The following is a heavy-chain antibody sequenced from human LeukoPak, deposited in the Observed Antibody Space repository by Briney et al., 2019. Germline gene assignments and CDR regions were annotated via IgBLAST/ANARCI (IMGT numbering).Heavy chain of an antibody. CDR1: GFTFSSYT. D-gene: IGHD3-22*01. CDR2: ISGCGDST. V-gene: IGHV3-23*01. CDR3: ARPNYYDSSGRDIYYYYYMDV. J-gene: IGHJ6*03. Sequence: PGGPLRLSCAASGFTFSSYTMTWVRQAPGKGLEWVSAISGCGDSTFYADSVRGRFTMSRDNSRNTLYLRMNSLRAGDTAVYYCARPNYYDSSGRDIYYYYYMDVWGKGTTVTISS.